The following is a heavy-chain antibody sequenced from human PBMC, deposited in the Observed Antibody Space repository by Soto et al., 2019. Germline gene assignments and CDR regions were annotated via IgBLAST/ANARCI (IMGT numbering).Heavy chain of an antibody. CDR2: ISGSGDI. CDR1: GLTLSNFA. V-gene: IGHV3-23*01. J-gene: IGHJ6*02. D-gene: IGHD1-26*01. CDR3: ARSLVAAITYYGMDV. Sequence: GGSLRLSCAASGLTLSNFALSWVRQAPGKGLEWVSGISGSGDIDYADSVKGRFTLSRDNSKNTLYLQMNSLRVEDTAIYYCARSLVAAITYYGMDVWGPGTSVTVSS.